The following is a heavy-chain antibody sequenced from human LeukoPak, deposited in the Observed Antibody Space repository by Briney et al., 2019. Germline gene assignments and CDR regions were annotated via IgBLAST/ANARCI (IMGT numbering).Heavy chain of an antibody. D-gene: IGHD6-6*01. J-gene: IGHJ5*02. CDR2: AYSDGRT. CDR1: GFVVGSNS. CDR3: ARVHSSSSDWFDP. V-gene: IGHV3-66*02. Sequence: GGSLRLSCAASGFVVGSNSMNWVRQAQREGREWVSVAYSDGRTYYADSVKGRFTTSRDNSKNTVYLQMSGVTIEDTAVYYCARVHSSSSDWFDPWGQGTLVTVSS.